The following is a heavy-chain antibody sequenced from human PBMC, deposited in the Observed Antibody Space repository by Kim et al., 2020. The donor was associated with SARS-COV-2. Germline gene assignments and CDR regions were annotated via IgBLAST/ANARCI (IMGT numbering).Heavy chain of an antibody. Sequence: TYTADSGKGRLTISRDNSKNTLYLQMNSLRAEDTAVYYCARDGVDNWFDPWGQGTLVTVSS. V-gene: IGHV3-66*03. D-gene: IGHD2-15*01. CDR3: ARDGVDNWFDP. CDR2: T. J-gene: IGHJ5*02.